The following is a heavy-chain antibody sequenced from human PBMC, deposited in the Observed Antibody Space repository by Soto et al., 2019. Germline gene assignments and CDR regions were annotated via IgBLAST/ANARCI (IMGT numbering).Heavy chain of an antibody. J-gene: IGHJ6*02. CDR3: AKVLSTSASYWYGMDV. V-gene: IGHV3-23*01. CDR1: GFIFSTYP. D-gene: IGHD2-8*02. CDR2: ISDSGGNT. Sequence: GGSLRLSCAASGFIFSTYPMIWVRQAPGKRLAGVSSISDSGGNTYYADSVKGRFTISRDNSKNTVYLQMNSLRAEDTAVYYCAKVLSTSASYWYGMDVWGQGTTVTVSS.